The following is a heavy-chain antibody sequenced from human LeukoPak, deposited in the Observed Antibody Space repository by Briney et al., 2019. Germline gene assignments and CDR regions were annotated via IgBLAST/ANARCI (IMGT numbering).Heavy chain of an antibody. V-gene: IGHV3-66*01. CDR2: IYSGGST. D-gene: IGHD3-9*01. Sequence: PGGSLRLSCVASGFTLRSYAMSWVRQAPGKGLEWVSVIYSGGSTYYADSVKGRFTISRDNSKNTLYLQMNSLRAEDTAVYYCARASDYDILTIDYWGQGTLVTVSS. CDR1: GFTLRSYA. CDR3: ARASDYDILTIDY. J-gene: IGHJ4*02.